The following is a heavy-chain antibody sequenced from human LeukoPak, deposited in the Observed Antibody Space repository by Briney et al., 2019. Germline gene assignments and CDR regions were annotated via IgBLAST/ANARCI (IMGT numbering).Heavy chain of an antibody. CDR3: ARASASGYCYN. J-gene: IGHJ4*02. CDR2: IYHSGST. CDR1: GYSISSGYY. Sequence: SETLSLTCTVSGYSISSGYYWGWIRQPPGKGLEWIGTIYHSGSTNSNPSLKSRVTKSVDTSKNQFSLKLSSVTAADTAVYYCARASASGYCYNWGKGTLVIVSS. V-gene: IGHV4-38-2*02. D-gene: IGHD3-22*01.